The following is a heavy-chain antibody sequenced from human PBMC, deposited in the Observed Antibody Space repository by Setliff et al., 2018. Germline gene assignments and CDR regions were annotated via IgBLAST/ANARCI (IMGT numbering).Heavy chain of an antibody. V-gene: IGHV3-23*01. CDR3: AKDFRDLGYSDY. CDR2: ISGSGGST. CDR1: GLPFSSSA. J-gene: IGHJ4*02. Sequence: LRLSCAASGLPFSSSAMSWVRQAPGKGLEWVSAISGSGGSTYYADSVKGRFTISRDNSKNTLYLQMNSLRAEDTAVYYCAKDFRDLGYSDYWGQGTLVTVSS.